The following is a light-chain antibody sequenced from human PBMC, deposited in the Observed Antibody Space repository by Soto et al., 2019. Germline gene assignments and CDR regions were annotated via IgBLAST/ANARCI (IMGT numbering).Light chain of an antibody. CDR1: SGHSSYI. V-gene: IGLV4-60*02. CDR3: KTWDSNTRV. CDR2: LEGSGSY. J-gene: IGLJ2*01. Sequence: QSVLTQSSSASASLGSSVKLTCTLSSGHSSYIIAWHQQQPGKAPRYLVKLEGSGSYNKGSGVPDRFSGSSSGADRYLTISNLQFEDEANYYCKTWDSNTRVFGGGTKLTVL.